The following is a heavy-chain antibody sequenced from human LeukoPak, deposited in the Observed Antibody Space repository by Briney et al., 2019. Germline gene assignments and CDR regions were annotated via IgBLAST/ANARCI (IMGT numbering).Heavy chain of an antibody. V-gene: IGHV4-59*08. Sequence: PSETLSLTCTLSGGSISSYYWSWIRQPPAKGLEWIGYIYYSGSTNYNPSLKSRVTISVDTPKNQFSLKLSSVTAADTAVYYCARLPLRSHFDYWGQGTLVTVSS. J-gene: IGHJ4*02. CDR3: ARLPLRSHFDY. CDR2: IYYSGST. CDR1: GGSISSYY.